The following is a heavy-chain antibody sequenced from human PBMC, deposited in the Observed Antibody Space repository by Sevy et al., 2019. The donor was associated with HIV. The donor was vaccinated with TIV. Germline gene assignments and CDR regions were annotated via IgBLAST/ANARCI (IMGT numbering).Heavy chain of an antibody. CDR3: ARELGAHYYYYGMDV. CDR2: ISYDGSNK. J-gene: IGHJ6*02. CDR1: GFTFSSYA. V-gene: IGHV3-30-3*01. D-gene: IGHD3-16*01. Sequence: GGSLRLSCAASGFTFSSYAMHWVRQAPGKGLEWVAVISYDGSNKYYAYSVKGRFTISRDNSKNTLYLQMNSLRAEDTAVYYCARELGAHYYYYGMDVWGQGTTVTVSS.